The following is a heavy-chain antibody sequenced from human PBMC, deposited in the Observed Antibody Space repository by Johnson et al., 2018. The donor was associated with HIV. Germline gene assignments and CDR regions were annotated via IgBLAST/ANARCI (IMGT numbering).Heavy chain of an antibody. V-gene: IGHV3-30-3*01. Sequence: QVQLVESGGGLVQPGGSLRLSCAASGFTFSSYAMHWVRQAPGEGLEWVAVISYDGTNKYYADSVKGRFTISRDNSKNTVYLQMNSLRADDTAMYYCARGGWGDAFDIWGQGTMVTVSS. D-gene: IGHD3-16*01. CDR2: ISYDGTNK. CDR3: ARGGWGDAFDI. J-gene: IGHJ3*02. CDR1: GFTFSSYA.